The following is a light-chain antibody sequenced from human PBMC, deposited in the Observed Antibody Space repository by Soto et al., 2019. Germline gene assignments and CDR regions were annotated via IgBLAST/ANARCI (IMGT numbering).Light chain of an antibody. J-gene: IGLJ3*02. V-gene: IGLV2-23*01. Sequence: QSALTQPASVSGSLGQSITISCTGTSSDVGSYKSVSWYQNHPGKAPKLMIYEGSKRPSGVSNRFSGSNSGNTASLTISVLQAKDEADYYCCSYAGTRIPTFGGGTKLTVL. CDR2: EGS. CDR1: SSDVGSYKS. CDR3: CSYAGTRIPT.